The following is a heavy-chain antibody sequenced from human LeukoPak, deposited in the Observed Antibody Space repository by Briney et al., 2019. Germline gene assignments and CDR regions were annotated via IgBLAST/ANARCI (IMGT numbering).Heavy chain of an antibody. CDR3: ATDLGSGWLFFDY. J-gene: IGHJ4*02. CDR2: FDPEDGET. CDR1: GYTLTELS. Sequence: GASVKVSCKVSGYTLTELSMHWVRQAPGEGLEWMGGFDPEDGETIYAQKFQGRVTMTEDTSTDTAYMELSSLRSEDTAVYYCATDLGSGWLFFDYWGQGTLVTVSS. V-gene: IGHV1-24*01. D-gene: IGHD6-19*01.